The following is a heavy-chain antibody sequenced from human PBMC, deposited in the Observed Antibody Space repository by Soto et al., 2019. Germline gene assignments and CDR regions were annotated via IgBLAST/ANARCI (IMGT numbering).Heavy chain of an antibody. CDR1: GFTFSSYG. V-gene: IGHV3-30*18. J-gene: IGHJ6*02. D-gene: IGHD3-3*01. Sequence: HPGGSLRLSCAASGFTFSSYGMHWVRQAPGKGLEWVAVISYDGSNKYYADSVKGRFTISRDNSKNTLYLQMNSLGAEDTAVYYCAKSDPEWLFSGMDVWGQGTTVTVSS. CDR3: AKSDPEWLFSGMDV. CDR2: ISYDGSNK.